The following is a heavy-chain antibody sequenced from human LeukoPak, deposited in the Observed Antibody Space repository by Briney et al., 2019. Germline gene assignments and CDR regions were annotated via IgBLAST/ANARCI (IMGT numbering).Heavy chain of an antibody. J-gene: IGHJ4*02. Sequence: GGCLSLSCAASGLTFRNYWMGWVRQARGKGLEGVANIKQDGSEKYCVDSVKGRFTISRDNAKHSLYLQMNSLRAEDTAVYYCARSTWQQMVLMYLSYWGEGTLVTVSS. CDR3: ARSTWQQMVLMYLSY. D-gene: IGHD6-13*01. CDR1: GLTFRNYW. V-gene: IGHV3-7*01. CDR2: IKQDGSEK.